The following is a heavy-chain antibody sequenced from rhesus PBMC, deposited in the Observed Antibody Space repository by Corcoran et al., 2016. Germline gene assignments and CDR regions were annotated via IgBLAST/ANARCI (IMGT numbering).Heavy chain of an antibody. CDR2: IEGNRATT. J-gene: IGHJ4*01. Sequence: QVKLQQWGEGLVKPSETLSLTCAVYGGSISGSSWSWIRQPPGKGLEWIGNIEGNRATTNYTPSLKNRVTISKDTSKNQFSLKLSSVTAADTAVYYCASRATGTTAGFDYWGQGVLVTVSS. CDR1: GGSISGSS. CDR3: ASRATGTTAGFDY. V-gene: IGHV4-73*01. D-gene: IGHD1-26*01.